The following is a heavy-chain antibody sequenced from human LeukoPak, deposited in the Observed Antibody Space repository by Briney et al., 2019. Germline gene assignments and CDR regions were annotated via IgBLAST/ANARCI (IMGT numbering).Heavy chain of an antibody. J-gene: IGHJ3*02. CDR2: INPNSGGT. Sequence: ASVKVSCKASGYTFTGYYMHWVRQAPGQGLEWMGWINPNSGGTNYAQKFQGRVTMTRDTSISTAYMELSRLRSDDTAVYYCAVGGCSSTSCRGGVAFDIWGQGTMVTVSS. CDR3: AVGGCSSTSCRGGVAFDI. CDR1: GYTFTGYY. D-gene: IGHD2-2*01. V-gene: IGHV1-2*02.